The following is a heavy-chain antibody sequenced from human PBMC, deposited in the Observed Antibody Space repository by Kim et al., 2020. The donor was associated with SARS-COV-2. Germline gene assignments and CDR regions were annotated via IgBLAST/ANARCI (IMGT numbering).Heavy chain of an antibody. J-gene: IGHJ6*01. CDR3: ARGGVLWFGLNHYYYGMD. Sequence: SETLSLTCAVYGGSFSGYYWSWIRQPPGKGLEWIGEINHSGSTNYNPSLKSRVTISVDTSKNQFSLKLSSVTAADTAVYYCARGGVLWFGLNHYYYGMD. V-gene: IGHV4-34*01. CDR2: INHSGST. D-gene: IGHD3-10*01. CDR1: GGSFSGYY.